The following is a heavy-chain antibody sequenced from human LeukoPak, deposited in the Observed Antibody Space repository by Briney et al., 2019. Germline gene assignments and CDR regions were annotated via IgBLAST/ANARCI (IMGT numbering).Heavy chain of an antibody. CDR3: AKGGPRLDDYGDFGLDY. CDR1: GFTFSSYA. CDR2: ISGSGGST. J-gene: IGHJ4*02. D-gene: IGHD4-17*01. Sequence: HPGGSLRLSCAASGFTFSSYAMSWVRQAPGKGLEWVSAISGSGGSTYYADSVKGRFTISRDNSKNTLYLQMNSLRAEDTAVYYCAKGGPRLDDYGDFGLDYWGQGTLVTVSS. V-gene: IGHV3-23*01.